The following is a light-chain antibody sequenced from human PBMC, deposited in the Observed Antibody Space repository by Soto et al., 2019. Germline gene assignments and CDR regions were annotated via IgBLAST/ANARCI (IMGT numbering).Light chain of an antibody. V-gene: IGLV2-14*01. CDR1: SSEGGGYYD. J-gene: IGLJ1*01. CDR3: SSYTSSSTL. Sequence: QSALTQPASVSGSPRQSITISCTGTSSEGGGYYDVSWYQQHPGKAPKLMIYDVSNRTSGVSNRFSGSKSGNTASLTISGLQAEDEDDYYCSSYTSSSTLFGTGTKVTV. CDR2: DVS.